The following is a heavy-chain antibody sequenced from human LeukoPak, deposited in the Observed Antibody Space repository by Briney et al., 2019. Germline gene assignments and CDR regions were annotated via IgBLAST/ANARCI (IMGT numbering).Heavy chain of an antibody. CDR3: ARPPHALWFGGGAFDF. J-gene: IGHJ4*02. V-gene: IGHV3-53*01. D-gene: IGHD3-10*01. CDR1: GFNVSAKS. CDR2: IYSTGIT. Sequence: GGSLRVSCAASGFNVSAKSMSWVRQPPEKGLEWVSVIYSTGITAYADSVKGRFSISRDNSKNTLALQMNSLRVEDTAVYYCARPPHALWFGGGAFDFWGQGTRVTVSS.